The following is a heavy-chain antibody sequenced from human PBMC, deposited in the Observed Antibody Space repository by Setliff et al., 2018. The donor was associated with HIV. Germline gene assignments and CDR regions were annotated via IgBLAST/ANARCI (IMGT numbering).Heavy chain of an antibody. J-gene: IGHJ3*02. CDR1: GGSIRSSNW. D-gene: IGHD1-26*01. Sequence: SETLSLTCVVSGGSIRSSNWWSWVRQPPGKGLEWIGEIHHSGSTNYNLSLKSRVTISVDKSKNQFSLNLSSVTAADTAMYYCARALKSGSYSPGAFDIWGQGTMVT. CDR2: IHHSGST. V-gene: IGHV4-4*02. CDR3: ARALKSGSYSPGAFDI.